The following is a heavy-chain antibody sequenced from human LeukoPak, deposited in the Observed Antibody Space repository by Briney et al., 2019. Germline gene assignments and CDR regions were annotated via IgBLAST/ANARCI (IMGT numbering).Heavy chain of an antibody. CDR2: IYYTGDT. Sequence: SETLSLTCSVSGGSISTYYWSWVRQPPGKGLEWIGYIYYTGDTRSNPSLKSRVTLLVGTSKNQFSLRLTSVTAADTAVYYCARHQRGFCDGGDCPYYFDHWGQGTLVTVSS. V-gene: IGHV4-59*08. CDR3: ARHQRGFCDGGDCPYYFDH. J-gene: IGHJ4*02. CDR1: GGSISTYY. D-gene: IGHD2-21*02.